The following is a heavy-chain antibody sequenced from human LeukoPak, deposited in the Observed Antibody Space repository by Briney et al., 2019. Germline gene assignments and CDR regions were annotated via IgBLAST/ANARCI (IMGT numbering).Heavy chain of an antibody. J-gene: IGHJ5*02. CDR1: GGSISSYY. CDR3: AREAIAAAATGFDP. CDR2: IYTSGST. V-gene: IGHV4-4*07. Sequence: SETLSLTCTVSGGSISSYYWSWIRQPAGKGLEWIGRIYTSGSTNYNPSLKSRVTMSVDTSKNPFSLKLSSVTAADTAVYYCAREAIAAAATGFDPWGQGTLVTVSS. D-gene: IGHD6-13*01.